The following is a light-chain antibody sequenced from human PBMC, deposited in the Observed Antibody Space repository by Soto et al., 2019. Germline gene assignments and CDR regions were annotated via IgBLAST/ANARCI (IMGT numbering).Light chain of an antibody. CDR3: MQALQTPWT. V-gene: IGKV2-28*01. CDR2: LGS. CDR1: QSLLHSNGYNY. Sequence: DIVMTQSPLSLPVTPGEPASISCRSSQSLLHSNGYNYLDWYLQKPGQSPQLLIYLGSNRASGVPDRFSGRGSGTAFTLKISRVEAEDVGVYYCMQALQTPWTFGQGTKVEIK. J-gene: IGKJ1*01.